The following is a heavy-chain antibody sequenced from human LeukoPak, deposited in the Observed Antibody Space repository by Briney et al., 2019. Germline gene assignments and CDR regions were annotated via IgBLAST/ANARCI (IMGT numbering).Heavy chain of an antibody. CDR3: AKDSGYSSSWYVGTFDI. CDR1: GFTFSSYG. V-gene: IGHV3-30*02. D-gene: IGHD6-13*01. CDR2: IRYDGSNK. Sequence: GGSLRLSCAASGFTFSSYGMHWVRQAPGKGLEWVAFIRYDGSNKYYADSVKGRFTISRDNSKNTLYLQMNSLRAEDTAVYYCAKDSGYSSSWYVGTFDIWGQGTMVTVSS. J-gene: IGHJ3*02.